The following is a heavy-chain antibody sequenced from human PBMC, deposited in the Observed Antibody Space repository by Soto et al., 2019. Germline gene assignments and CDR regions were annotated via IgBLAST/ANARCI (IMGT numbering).Heavy chain of an antibody. Sequence: EMQLVQSGAEVRKPGESLKISCKGSGYIFTNYSIGWVRQMPGKGLEWMGIIHPGDFDTRYSRSFQGQVTISADRSISTAYLQWSSLKASDTAMYFCAASIWFGSSLRFDPWGQGTLVTVSS. CDR3: AASIWFGSSLRFDP. CDR1: GYIFTNYS. D-gene: IGHD3-10*01. J-gene: IGHJ5*02. V-gene: IGHV5-51*03. CDR2: IHPGDFDT.